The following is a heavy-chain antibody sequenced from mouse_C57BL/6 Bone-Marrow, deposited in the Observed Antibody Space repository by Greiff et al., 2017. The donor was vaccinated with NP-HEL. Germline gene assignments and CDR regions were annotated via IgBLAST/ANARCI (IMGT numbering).Heavy chain of an antibody. J-gene: IGHJ2*01. CDR1: EYEFPSHD. CDR3: ARHYYYGSSTPSFDY. V-gene: IGHV5-2*01. CDR2: INSDGGST. Sequence: EVQVVESGGGLVQPGESLKLSCESNEYEFPSHDMSWVRKTPEKRLELVAAINSDGGSTYYPDTMERRFIISRDNTKKTLYLQRSSLRSEDTALYYCARHYYYGSSTPSFDYWGQGTTLTVSS. D-gene: IGHD1-1*01.